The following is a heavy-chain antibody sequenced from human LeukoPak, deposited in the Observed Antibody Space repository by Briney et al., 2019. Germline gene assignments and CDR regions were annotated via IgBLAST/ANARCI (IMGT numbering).Heavy chain of an antibody. Sequence: SETLSLTCAVYGGSFSGYYWSWIRQPPGKGLEGIGEINHSGGTNYNPSLKSRVTISVDTSKNQFSLKLSSVTAADTAVYYCARAKILWFGNNWFDPWGQGTLVTVSS. J-gene: IGHJ5*02. D-gene: IGHD3-10*01. V-gene: IGHV4-34*01. CDR2: INHSGGT. CDR3: ARAKILWFGNNWFDP. CDR1: GGSFSGYY.